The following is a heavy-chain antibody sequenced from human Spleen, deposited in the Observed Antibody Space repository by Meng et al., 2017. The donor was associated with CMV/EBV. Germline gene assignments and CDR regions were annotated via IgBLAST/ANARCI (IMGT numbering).Heavy chain of an antibody. Sequence: GESLKISCAASGFTFSNYGMHWVRQAPGKGLEWVAFIRYDASNKYYADSVRGRFTISRDNSKNTLYLQMNSLRAEDTAVYYCARAESSSWYSDYYYGMDVWGQGTTVTVSS. CDR3: ARAESSSWYSDYYYGMDV. CDR2: IRYDASNK. CDR1: GFTFSNYG. V-gene: IGHV3-30*02. J-gene: IGHJ6*02. D-gene: IGHD6-13*01.